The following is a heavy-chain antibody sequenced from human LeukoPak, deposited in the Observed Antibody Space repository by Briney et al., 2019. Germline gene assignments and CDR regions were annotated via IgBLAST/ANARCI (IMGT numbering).Heavy chain of an antibody. J-gene: IGHJ4*02. CDR1: GYSISSGYY. CDR3: ASFNVDTAMAYFDY. Sequence: SETLSLTCSVSGYSISSGYYWGWIRQPPGKGLEWIGYIYYSGSTNYNPSLKSRVTISVDTSKNQFSLKLSSVTAADTAVYYCASFNVDTAMAYFDYWGQGVLVTVSS. V-gene: IGHV4-38-2*02. CDR2: IYYSGST. D-gene: IGHD5-18*01.